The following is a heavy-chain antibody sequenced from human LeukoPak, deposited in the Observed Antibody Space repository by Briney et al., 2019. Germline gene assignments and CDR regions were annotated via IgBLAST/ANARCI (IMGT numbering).Heavy chain of an antibody. V-gene: IGHV4-30-2*01. CDR1: GGSIGSGGYS. Sequence: SQTLSLTCAVSGGSIGSGGYSWSWIRQPPGKGLEWIGYIYHSGSTYYNPSLKSRVTISVDRSKNQFSLKLSSVTAADTAVYYCARDLGGESDYWGQGTLVTVSS. CDR2: IYHSGST. J-gene: IGHJ4*02. D-gene: IGHD3-16*01. CDR3: ARDLGGESDY.